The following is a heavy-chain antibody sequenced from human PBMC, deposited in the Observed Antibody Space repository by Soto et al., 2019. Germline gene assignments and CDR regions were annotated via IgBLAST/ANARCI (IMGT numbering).Heavy chain of an antibody. Sequence: EVQLLESGGGLVQPGGSLRLSCAASGFTFSSYAMSWVRQAPGKGLEWVSAISGSGGSTYYADFVKGRFTISRDNSNNTLYLQMNSLRAEETAVYYCAREGPGPSVSATGFDYWGQATLVTVSS. CDR3: AREGPGPSVSATGFDY. CDR1: GFTFSSYA. J-gene: IGHJ4*02. D-gene: IGHD1-7*01. V-gene: IGHV3-23*01. CDR2: ISGSGGST.